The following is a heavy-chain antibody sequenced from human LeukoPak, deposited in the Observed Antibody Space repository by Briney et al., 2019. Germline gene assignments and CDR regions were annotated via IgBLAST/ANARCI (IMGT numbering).Heavy chain of an antibody. Sequence: PGGSLRLSCAASGLPFSGSALHWVRQASGKGLEWVSRIRSKGNSYATAYAASVKRRFTISRDDSKNTAYLQMNSLKTEDTAVYYCTRGAAAGYTSYGMDVWGKGTTVTVSS. CDR2: IRSKGNSYAT. CDR1: GLPFSGSA. J-gene: IGHJ6*04. D-gene: IGHD6-13*01. V-gene: IGHV3-73*01. CDR3: TRGAAAGYTSYGMDV.